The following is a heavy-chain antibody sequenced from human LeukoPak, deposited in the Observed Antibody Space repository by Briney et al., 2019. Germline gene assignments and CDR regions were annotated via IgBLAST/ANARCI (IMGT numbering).Heavy chain of an antibody. CDR1: GGSFSGYY. Sequence: PSETLSLTCAVYGGSFSGYYWSWIRQPPGKGLEWIGEINHSGSTNYNPSLKSRVTISVDTSKNQFSLKLSSVTVADTAVYYCARVTVSGSHPYFDYWGQGTLVAVSS. J-gene: IGHJ4*02. CDR3: ARVTVSGSHPYFDY. V-gene: IGHV4-34*01. CDR2: INHSGST. D-gene: IGHD3-22*01.